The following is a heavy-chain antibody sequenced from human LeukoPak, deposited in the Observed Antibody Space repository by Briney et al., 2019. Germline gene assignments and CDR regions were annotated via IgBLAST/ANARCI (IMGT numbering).Heavy chain of an antibody. CDR3: ARWPYSSSYYFDY. J-gene: IGHJ4*02. D-gene: IGHD6-6*01. CDR1: GFTFTNYW. V-gene: IGHV3-21*01. CDR2: ITSGTTYI. Sequence: GGSLRLSCATSGFTFTNYWMNWVRQSPEKGLEWVSSITSGTTYIYYADSVRGRFTLSRDNAKNSLYLQMNSLRAEDTAVYYCARWPYSSSYYFDYWGQGTLVTVSP.